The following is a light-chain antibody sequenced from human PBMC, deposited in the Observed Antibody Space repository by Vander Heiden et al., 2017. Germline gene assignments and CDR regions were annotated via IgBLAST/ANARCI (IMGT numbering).Light chain of an antibody. Sequence: DIVMTQSPDSLAVSLGERATINCKSSQSVLYSSNNKNYLAWYQQKSGQPPKLLIYWASTRESGVPDRFSGSGSGTDFTLTISILHAEDVTVYYCQQYDSTPRTFGQGTKVEIK. V-gene: IGKV4-1*01. J-gene: IGKJ1*01. CDR3: QQYDSTPRT. CDR1: QSVLYSSNNKNY. CDR2: WAS.